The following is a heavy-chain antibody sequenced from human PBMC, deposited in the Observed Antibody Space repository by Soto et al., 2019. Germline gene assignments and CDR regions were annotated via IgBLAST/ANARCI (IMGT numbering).Heavy chain of an antibody. CDR1: GGSIYTGDYY. Sequence: SETLSLTCTVSGGSIYTGDYYWSWIRQPPGKGLEWIGSIYYIGDTEYNPSLKSRPTMSVDTSKNQFSLRLTSVTAADTAVYYCARDPPVETGYFTGMDVWGQGTTVTVSS. CDR3: ARDPPVETGYFTGMDV. J-gene: IGHJ6*02. V-gene: IGHV4-30-4*01. CDR2: IYYIGDT. D-gene: IGHD6-25*01.